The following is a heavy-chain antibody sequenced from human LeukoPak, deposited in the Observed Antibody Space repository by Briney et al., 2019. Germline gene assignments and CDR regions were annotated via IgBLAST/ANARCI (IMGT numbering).Heavy chain of an antibody. D-gene: IGHD6-13*01. CDR2: MNPNSGNT. V-gene: IGHV1-8*03. J-gene: IGHJ4*02. Sequence: ASVKVSCKASGYTFTSYGISWVRQAPGQGLEWMGWMNPNSGNTGYAQKFQGRVTITRNTSISTAYMELSSLRSEDTAVYCCARVRYSRGIDYWGQGTLVTVSS. CDR3: ARVRYSRGIDY. CDR1: GYTFTSYG.